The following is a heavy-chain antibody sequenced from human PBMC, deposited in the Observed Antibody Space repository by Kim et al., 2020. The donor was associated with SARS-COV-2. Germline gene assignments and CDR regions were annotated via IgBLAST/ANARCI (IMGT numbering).Heavy chain of an antibody. CDR2: FDPEEGEI. D-gene: IGHD2-15*01. CDR1: GYTLTELS. J-gene: IGHJ3*01. V-gene: IGHV1-24*01. CDR3: ATNAPPWYCSGGSCLDEAFDL. Sequence: ASVKVSCKVSGYTLTELSMHWVRQAPGKGLEWMGAFDPEEGEIIYAQKFQGRVSMTEDISTDTAYMELSSLRSEDTAVYYCATNAPPWYCSGGSCLDEAFDLWGQGTMVTVSS.